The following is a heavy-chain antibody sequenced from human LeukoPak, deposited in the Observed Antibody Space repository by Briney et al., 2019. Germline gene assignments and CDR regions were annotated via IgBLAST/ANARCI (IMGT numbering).Heavy chain of an antibody. V-gene: IGHV3-23*01. D-gene: IGHD6-19*01. CDR2: ISYSGRST. CDR3: AKDLDGSGMYGGLDY. J-gene: IGHJ4*02. CDR1: GSTVSTNS. Sequence: PGGSLRLSCAASGSTVSTNSMTWVREAPGKGLEWVSGISYSGRSTYYTDSVKGRFTISRDNSENTLYLQMNSLRGDDTAVYYCAKDLDGSGMYGGLDYWGQGILVTVSS.